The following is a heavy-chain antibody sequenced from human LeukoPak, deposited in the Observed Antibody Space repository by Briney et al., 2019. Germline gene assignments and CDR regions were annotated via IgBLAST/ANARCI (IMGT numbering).Heavy chain of an antibody. Sequence: GSLRLSCAASGFTFSSYAVSWVRQAPGKGLEWVSAISGSGGSTYYADSVKGRFTISRDNSKNTLYLQMNSLRAEDTAVYYCAKGLQLPRGVFGYWGQGTLVTVSS. V-gene: IGHV3-23*01. CDR3: AKGLQLPRGVFGY. J-gene: IGHJ4*02. CDR1: GFTFSSYA. D-gene: IGHD2-2*01. CDR2: ISGSGGST.